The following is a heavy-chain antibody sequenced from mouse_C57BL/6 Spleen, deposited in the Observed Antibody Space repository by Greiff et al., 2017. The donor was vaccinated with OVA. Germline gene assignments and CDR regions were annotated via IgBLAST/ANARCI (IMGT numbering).Heavy chain of an antibody. CDR1: GYSITSGYD. Sequence: EVQLVESGPGMVKPSQSLSLTCTVTGYSITSGYDWHWIRHFPGNKLEWMGYISYSGSTNYNPSLKSRISITHDTSKNHFFLKLNSVTTEDTATYYCARGRTGTGYFDYWGQGTTLTVSS. J-gene: IGHJ2*01. D-gene: IGHD4-1*01. V-gene: IGHV3-1*01. CDR3: ARGRTGTGYFDY. CDR2: ISYSGST.